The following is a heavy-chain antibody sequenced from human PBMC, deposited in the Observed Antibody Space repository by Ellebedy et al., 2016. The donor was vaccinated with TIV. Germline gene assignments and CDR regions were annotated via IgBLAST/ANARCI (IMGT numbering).Heavy chain of an antibody. D-gene: IGHD6-13*01. V-gene: IGHV2-26*01. CDR3: ARAYSTSWYGYYGLDV. Sequence: SGPTLVKPTETLTLTCTVSGFSLSNARMGVSWIRQPPGKALEWLAHIFPNDEKSFSTSLKSRLTISKDTSKSQVVLTLTNMDPMDTATYYCARAYSTSWYGYYGLDVWGQGTTVTVSS. CDR2: IFPNDEK. J-gene: IGHJ6*02. CDR1: GFSLSNARMG.